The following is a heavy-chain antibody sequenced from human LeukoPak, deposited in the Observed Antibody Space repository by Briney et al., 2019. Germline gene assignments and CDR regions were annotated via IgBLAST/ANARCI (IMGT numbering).Heavy chain of an antibody. CDR2: ISGSGGST. D-gene: IGHD5-18*01. CDR1: GFTFSSYA. J-gene: IGHJ6*03. CDR3: AKYEGGGGYSCGYGYYYYYMDV. V-gene: IGHV3-23*01. Sequence: GGSLRLSCAASGFTFSSYAMSWVRQAPGKGLEWVSAISGSGGSTYYADSVKGRFTISRDNSKNTLYLQMNSLRAEDTAVYYCAKYEGGGGYSCGYGYYYYYMDVWGKGTTVTVSS.